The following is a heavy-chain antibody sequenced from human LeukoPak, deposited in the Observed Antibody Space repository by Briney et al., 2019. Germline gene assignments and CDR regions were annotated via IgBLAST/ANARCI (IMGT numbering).Heavy chain of an antibody. J-gene: IGHJ4*02. V-gene: IGHV3-21*01. Sequence: GGSLRLSCAASGFTFSSYSMNWVRRAPGKGLEWVSSISSSSSYIYYADSVKGRFTISRDNAKNSLYLQMNSLRAEDTAVYYCARDFSGYCSGGSCYWGQGTLVTVSS. CDR3: ARDFSGYCSGGSCY. CDR1: GFTFSSYS. CDR2: ISSSSSYI. D-gene: IGHD2-15*01.